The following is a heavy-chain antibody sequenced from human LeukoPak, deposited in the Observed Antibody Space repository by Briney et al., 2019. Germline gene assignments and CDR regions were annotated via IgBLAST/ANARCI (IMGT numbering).Heavy chain of an antibody. CDR1: GDSISSGSYY. V-gene: IGHV4-61*02. Sequence: PSQTLSLTCTVSGDSISSGSYYWSWIRQPAGKGLEWIGRIYTSGSTNYNPSLKGRVTISVDTSKNQFSLKLSSVTAADTAVYYCARGVSQNAFDIWGQGTMVTVSS. J-gene: IGHJ3*02. CDR2: IYTSGST. CDR3: ARGVSQNAFDI.